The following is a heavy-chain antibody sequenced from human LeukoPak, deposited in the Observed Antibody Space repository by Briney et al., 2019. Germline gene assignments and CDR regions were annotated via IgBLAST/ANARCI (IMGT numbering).Heavy chain of an antibody. Sequence: SVKVSCKASGFTFTSSAMQWVRQARGQRLEWIGWIVVGSGNTNYAQKFQERVTITRDMSTSTAYMELSSLRSEDTAVYYCAATTYYDILTGYYPRADYWGQGTLVTVSS. V-gene: IGHV1-58*02. D-gene: IGHD3-9*01. J-gene: IGHJ4*02. CDR1: GFTFTSSA. CDR3: AATTYYDILTGYYPRADY. CDR2: IVVGSGNT.